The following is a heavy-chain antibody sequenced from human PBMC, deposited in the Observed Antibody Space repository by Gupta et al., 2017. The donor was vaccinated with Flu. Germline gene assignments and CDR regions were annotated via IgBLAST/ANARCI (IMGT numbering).Heavy chain of an antibody. J-gene: IGHJ4*02. CDR3: VKMRASGDS. V-gene: IGHV3-66*02. CDR1: GFNVGGNY. CDR2: LYSGGST. Sequence: EVPLVESGGGLVQPGGSLRLSCAVSGFNVGGNYMSWVRQAPGKGLEWVAVLYSGGSTFYSDSVKGRFTIYGDNSENILYLQMNNLRFEDADVYFCVKMRASGDSWGQGTLVTVSS.